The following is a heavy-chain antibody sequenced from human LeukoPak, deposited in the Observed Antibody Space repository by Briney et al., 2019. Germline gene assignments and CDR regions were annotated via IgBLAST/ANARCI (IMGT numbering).Heavy chain of an antibody. Sequence: PGRSLRLSCAASGFTFSSYGMHWVRQAPGKGLEWVAVIWYDGSNKYYADSVKGRFTISRYNSKNTLYLQMNSLRAEDRAVYYCAKGKGLYDSSGYYYHYFDYWGQGTLVTVSS. D-gene: IGHD3-22*01. V-gene: IGHV3-33*06. CDR3: AKGKGLYDSSGYYYHYFDY. CDR1: GFTFSSYG. CDR2: IWYDGSNK. J-gene: IGHJ4*02.